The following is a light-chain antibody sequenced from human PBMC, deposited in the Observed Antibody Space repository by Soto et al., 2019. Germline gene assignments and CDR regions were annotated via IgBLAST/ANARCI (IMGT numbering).Light chain of an antibody. CDR1: QSVSSNY. CDR2: GAS. CDR3: QQYGSSPYT. V-gene: IGKV3-20*01. J-gene: IGKJ2*01. Sequence: EIVLTQSPGILSLSPGERATLSCRASQSVSSNYLAWYQQKPGQAPRLLIFGASSRATGIPDRFRGRGSGTGFTLTISRLEPEDFAVYYCQQYGSSPYTFGHGTNLEIK.